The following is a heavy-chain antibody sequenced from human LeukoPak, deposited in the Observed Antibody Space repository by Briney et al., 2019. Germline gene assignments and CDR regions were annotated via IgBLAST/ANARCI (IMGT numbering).Heavy chain of an antibody. CDR2: IISIFGTA. CDR3: ARDRYCSSTSCYHTGSDY. J-gene: IGHJ4*02. Sequence: VASVKVSCKASGGTFSSYAISWVRQAPGQGLEWMGGIISIFGTANYAQKFQGRVTITADESTSTAYMELSSLRSEDTAVYYCARDRYCSSTSCYHTGSDYWGQGTLVTVSS. D-gene: IGHD2-2*01. V-gene: IGHV1-69*13. CDR1: GGTFSSYA.